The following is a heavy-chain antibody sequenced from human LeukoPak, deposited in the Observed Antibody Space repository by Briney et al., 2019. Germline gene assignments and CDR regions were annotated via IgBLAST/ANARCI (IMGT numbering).Heavy chain of an antibody. V-gene: IGHV3-74*01. D-gene: IGHD3-10*01. CDR3: ARDPSYGSGSYYRPFDY. J-gene: IGHJ4*02. CDR1: GFTFSRYW. CDR2: INTDGSST. Sequence: GGSLRLSCAASGFTFSRYWMHWVRQAPGKGLVWVSRINTDGSSTSYADFVKGRFTISRDNAKNTLYLQMNSLRAEDTAVYYCARDPSYGSGSYYRPFDYWGQGTLVTVSS.